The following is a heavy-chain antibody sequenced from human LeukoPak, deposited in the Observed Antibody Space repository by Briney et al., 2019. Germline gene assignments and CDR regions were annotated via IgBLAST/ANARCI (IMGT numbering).Heavy chain of an antibody. Sequence: ASVKVSCKASGYTFTNYAMNWVRQAPGQGLEWMGRINPNSGGTNYAQKFQGRVTMTRDTSISTAYMELSRLRSDDTAAYYCARDDGKRQPKIPWNYYYGMDVWGQGTTVTVSS. D-gene: IGHD2-21*01. V-gene: IGHV1-2*06. CDR3: ARDDGKRQPKIPWNYYYGMDV. J-gene: IGHJ6*02. CDR2: INPNSGGT. CDR1: GYTFTNYA.